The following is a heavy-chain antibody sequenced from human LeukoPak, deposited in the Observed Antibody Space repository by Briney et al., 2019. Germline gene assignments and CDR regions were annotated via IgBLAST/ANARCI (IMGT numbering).Heavy chain of an antibody. CDR3: ARDVLVDYYYYMDV. CDR1: GGSISGGSYY. CDR2: IHTSGST. J-gene: IGHJ6*03. D-gene: IGHD2-15*01. V-gene: IGHV4-61*02. Sequence: PSQTLSLTCTVSGGSISGGSYYWSWIRQPAGKGLEWIGRIHTSGSTNYNPSLKSRVTISVDTSKRQFSLKLSSVTAADTAVYYCARDVLVDYYYYMDVWGKGTTVTVSS.